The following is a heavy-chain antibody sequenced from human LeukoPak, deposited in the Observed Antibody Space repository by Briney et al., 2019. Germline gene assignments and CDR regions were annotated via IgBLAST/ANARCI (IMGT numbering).Heavy chain of an antibody. V-gene: IGHV3-30*02. CDR3: ARDCGDYETGYYFDY. CDR1: GFTFSIYG. Sequence: PGASLRLSCAASGFTFSIYGMHWVRQAPGKGLEWVAXIWYDGSNKYQADSGKGRFTISRDNSTNRLYMQMTSLRAEDTAVYYCARDCGDYETGYYFDYWGQGTLVTVSS. J-gene: IGHJ4*02. CDR2: IWYDGSNK. D-gene: IGHD4-17*01.